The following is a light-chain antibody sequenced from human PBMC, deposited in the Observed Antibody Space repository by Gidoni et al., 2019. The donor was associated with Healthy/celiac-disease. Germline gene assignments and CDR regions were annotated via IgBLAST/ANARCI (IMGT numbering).Light chain of an antibody. CDR2: AAS. V-gene: IGKV1-9*01. CDR3: QQLNSYPRT. J-gene: IGKJ1*01. CDR1: QGISSY. Sequence: DIQLNQSPSFLSASVGDRVTITCRASQGISSYLAWYQQKPGKAPKLLIYAASTLQSGVPSRFSGSGSGTEFTLTISSLQPEDFATYSCQQLNSYPRTFGQGTKVEIK.